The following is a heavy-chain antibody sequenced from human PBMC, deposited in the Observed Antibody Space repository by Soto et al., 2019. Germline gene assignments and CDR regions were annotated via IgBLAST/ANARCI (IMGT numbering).Heavy chain of an antibody. J-gene: IGHJ6*02. Sequence: PSETLSLTCAVYGGCFSGYYRSWIRQPPGKGLEWIVEINHSGSTNYNPSLKSRVTISVDTSKNQFSLKLSSVTAADTAVYYCARAVEWVGQHYYYYYGMDVWGQGTTVT. CDR1: GGCFSGYY. CDR3: ARAVEWVGQHYYYYYGMDV. V-gene: IGHV4-34*01. D-gene: IGHD1-26*01. CDR2: INHSGST.